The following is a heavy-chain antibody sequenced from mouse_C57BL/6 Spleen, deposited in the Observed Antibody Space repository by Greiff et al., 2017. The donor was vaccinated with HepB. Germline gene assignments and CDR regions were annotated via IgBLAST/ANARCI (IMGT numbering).Heavy chain of an antibody. J-gene: IGHJ2*01. D-gene: IGHD1-1*01. V-gene: IGHV1-69*01. CDR2: IDPSDSYT. Sequence: VQLQQPGAELVMPGASVKLSCKASGYTFTSYWMHWVKQRPGQGLEWIGEIDPSDSYTNYNQKFKGKSTLTVDKSSSTAYMQLSSLTSEDSAVYYCARSGITTVVLDYWGQGTTLTVSS. CDR3: ARSGITTVVLDY. CDR1: GYTFTSYW.